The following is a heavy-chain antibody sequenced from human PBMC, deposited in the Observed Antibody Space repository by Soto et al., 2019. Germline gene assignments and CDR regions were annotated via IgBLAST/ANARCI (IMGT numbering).Heavy chain of an antibody. CDR1: GFTFSSYA. V-gene: IGHV3-23*01. CDR2: ISGSGGST. D-gene: IGHD5-18*01. CDR3: AKDLAPTVDTAMVPYYYYYGMDV. Sequence: PGGSLRLSCAASGFTFSSYAMSWVHQAPGKGLEWVSAISGSGGSTYYADSVKGRFTISRDNSKNTLYLQMNSLRAEDTAVYYCAKDLAPTVDTAMVPYYYYYGMDVWGQGTTVTVSS. J-gene: IGHJ6*02.